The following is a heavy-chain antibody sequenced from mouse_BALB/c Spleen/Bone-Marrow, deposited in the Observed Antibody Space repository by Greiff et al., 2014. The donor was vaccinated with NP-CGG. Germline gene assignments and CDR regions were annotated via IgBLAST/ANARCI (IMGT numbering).Heavy chain of an antibody. D-gene: IGHD4-1*01. V-gene: IGHV2-6-2*01. CDR1: GFSLTSYG. CDR2: IWSDGST. Sequence: VMLVESGPDLVAPSQILSLTCTVSGFSLTSYGLHWVRQPPGKGLKWLGVIWSDGSTTYNSALKSRLSISKDNSKRQVLLKMNSLQTDDTAMYYCARSGTDYAMDYWGQGTSVTVSS. CDR3: ARSGTDYAMDY. J-gene: IGHJ4*01.